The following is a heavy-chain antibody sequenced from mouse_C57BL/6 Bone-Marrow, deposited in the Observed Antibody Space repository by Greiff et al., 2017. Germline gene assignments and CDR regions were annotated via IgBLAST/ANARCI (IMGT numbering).Heavy chain of an antibody. CDR3: GRARGPRCYDDDAMDY. CDR2: INPNNGGT. J-gene: IGHJ4*01. CDR1: GYTFTDYY. V-gene: IGHV1-26*01. D-gene: IGHD2-12*01. Sequence: VQLQQSGPELVKPGASVKISCKASGYTFTDYYMNWVKQSHGKSLEWIGDINPNNGGTSYNQKFKGKATLTVDKSSSTAYMELRSLTSEDSAVYYCGRARGPRCYDDDAMDYWGQGTSVTVSS.